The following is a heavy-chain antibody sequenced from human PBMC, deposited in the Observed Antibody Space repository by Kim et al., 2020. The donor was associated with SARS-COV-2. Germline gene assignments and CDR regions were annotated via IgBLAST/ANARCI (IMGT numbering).Heavy chain of an antibody. CDR1: GLTFTKYS. D-gene: IGHD3-10*01. CDR3: AKDSGSTYGGYAFGV. CDR2: MSGTGDIR. J-gene: IGHJ3*01. Sequence: GGSLRLSCATSGLTFTKYSMSWVRQAPGKGLEWVSSMSGTGDIRYYADSVRGRFTVSRDNSKNTFHLQMDSLKAADTARYYCAKDSGSTYGGYAFGVWG. V-gene: IGHV3-23*01.